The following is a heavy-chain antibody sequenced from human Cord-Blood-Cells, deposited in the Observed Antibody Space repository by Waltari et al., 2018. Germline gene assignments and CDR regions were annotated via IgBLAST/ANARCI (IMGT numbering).Heavy chain of an antibody. J-gene: IGHJ3*02. V-gene: IGHV3-21*01. Sequence: EVQLVESGGGLVKPGGSLRLSGAASGFTFSSYSMNWVRQAPGKQLGWVSSISSSSSYISYADSVKGRVTISRDNAKNSLYLQVNSLRAEDTAVYYCARGGDYGGNWNAFDIWGQGTMVTVSS. CDR1: GFTFSSYS. CDR3: ARGGDYGGNWNAFDI. CDR2: ISSSSSYI. D-gene: IGHD4-17*01.